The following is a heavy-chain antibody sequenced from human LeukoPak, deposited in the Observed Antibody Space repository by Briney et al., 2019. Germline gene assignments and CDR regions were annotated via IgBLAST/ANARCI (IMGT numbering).Heavy chain of an antibody. Sequence: GASVKVSCKASGGTFSSYAISWVRQAPGQGLEWMGRIIPILGIANYAQKFQGRVTITADKSTSTAYMELSSLRSEDTAVYYCARDRVAAAGTFFDYWGQGALVTVSS. CDR1: GGTFSSYA. J-gene: IGHJ4*02. D-gene: IGHD6-13*01. CDR2: IIPILGIA. CDR3: ARDRVAAAGTFFDY. V-gene: IGHV1-69*04.